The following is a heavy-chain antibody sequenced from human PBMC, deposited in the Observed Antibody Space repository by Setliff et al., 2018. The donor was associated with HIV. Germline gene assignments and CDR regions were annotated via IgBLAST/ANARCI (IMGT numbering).Heavy chain of an antibody. CDR2: IRYDGNDK. Sequence: GGSLRLSCEASAFIFTTYGMHWVRQAPGKGLEWIAFIRYDGNDKYYADSVKGRFTISRDNSKNTLYLEMTSLRAEDTAVYYCVRDLSPYDGRFYYDALDLWGQGTTVTVSS. D-gene: IGHD3-22*01. CDR1: AFIFTTYG. J-gene: IGHJ3*01. V-gene: IGHV3-30*02. CDR3: VRDLSPYDGRFYYDALDL.